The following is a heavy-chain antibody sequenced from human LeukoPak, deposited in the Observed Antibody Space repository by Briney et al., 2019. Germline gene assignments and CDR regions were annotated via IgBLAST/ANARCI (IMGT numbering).Heavy chain of an antibody. CDR1: GGTFISYA. CDR2: IIPIFGTA. D-gene: IGHD3-16*02. Sequence: SXKVSCKASGGTFISYAISWVRQAPGQGLEWMGGIIPIFGTANYAQKFQGRVTITTDESTSTAYMELSSLRSEDTAVYYCAINYGYYDYVWGSYPLAHAFDIWGQGTMVTVSS. J-gene: IGHJ3*02. CDR3: AINYGYYDYVWGSYPLAHAFDI. V-gene: IGHV1-69*05.